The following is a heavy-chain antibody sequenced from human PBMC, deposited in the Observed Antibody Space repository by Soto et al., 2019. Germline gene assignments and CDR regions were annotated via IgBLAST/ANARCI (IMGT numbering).Heavy chain of an antibody. V-gene: IGHV3-33*01. D-gene: IGHD6-13*01. CDR3: ARDSLGGYSSSWYEVSTDYFDY. Sequence: GGSLRLSCAASGFIFSSYGMHWVRQAPGKGLEWVAVIWYDGTNKYYADSVKGRFTISRDNSKNTQYLQMNSLRVEDTAVYYCARDSLGGYSSSWYEVSTDYFDYWGQGTLVTVS. CDR2: IWYDGTNK. CDR1: GFIFSSYG. J-gene: IGHJ4*02.